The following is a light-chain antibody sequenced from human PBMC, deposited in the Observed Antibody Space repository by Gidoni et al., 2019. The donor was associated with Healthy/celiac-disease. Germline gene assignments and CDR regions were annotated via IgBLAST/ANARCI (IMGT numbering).Light chain of an antibody. Sequence: DIQMTQSPSTLSASVVDRVTITCRASQSISSWLAWYQQKPGKAPKFLIYDASSLESWVPSRFSGSGSGTEFTLTISSLQPDDFATYYCQQYNSYPTFGQGTKVEIK. CDR3: QQYNSYPT. CDR2: DAS. J-gene: IGKJ1*01. V-gene: IGKV1-5*01. CDR1: QSISSW.